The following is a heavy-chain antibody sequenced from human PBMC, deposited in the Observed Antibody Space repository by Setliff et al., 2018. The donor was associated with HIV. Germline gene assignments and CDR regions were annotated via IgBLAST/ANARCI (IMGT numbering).Heavy chain of an antibody. CDR2: IYHTGIT. V-gene: IGHV4-39*07. CDR3: ARGRKKTLAVSGTRYFDF. D-gene: IGHD6-19*01. J-gene: IGHJ4*02. CDR1: GGSITRTPYY. Sequence: SETLSLTCTVSGGSITRTPYYWGWIRQPPGKGLEWIGSIYHTGITYDNPSLKSRITISVDTSKNQFSLKLTSVTAADMGVYYCARGRKKTLAVSGTRYFDFWGQGTLVTVSS.